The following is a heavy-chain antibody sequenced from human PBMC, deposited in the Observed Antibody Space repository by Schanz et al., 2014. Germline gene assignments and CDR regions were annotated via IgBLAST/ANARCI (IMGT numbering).Heavy chain of an antibody. CDR2: ISWNSGNI. CDR3: AKVQTHTLYGGNSCFDY. D-gene: IGHD2-21*02. V-gene: IGHV3-9*01. J-gene: IGHJ4*02. CDR1: GFRFEDYA. Sequence: VQLVESGGGMVQPGRSLRLSCAASGFRFEDYAMYWVRQAPGKGLEWVSGISWNSGNIAYADSVKGRFTISRDNAKNSMYLKMNSLRPEDTALYYCAKVQTHTLYGGNSCFDYWGQGTLVTVSS.